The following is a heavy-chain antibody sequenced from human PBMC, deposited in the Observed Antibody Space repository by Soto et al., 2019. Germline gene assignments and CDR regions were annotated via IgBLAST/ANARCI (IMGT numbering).Heavy chain of an antibody. V-gene: IGHV1-24*01. CDR2: FDPEDGET. J-gene: IGHJ5*02. D-gene: IGHD2-2*01. CDR3: ASAPTSIVVVPAAIPWFDP. Sequence: ASVKVSCKVSGYTLTELSMHWVRQAPGKGLEWMGGFDPEDGETIYAQKFQGRVTMTEDTSTDTAYMELSSLRSEDTAVYYCASAPTSIVVVPAAIPWFDPWGQGTLVTVSS. CDR1: GYTLTELS.